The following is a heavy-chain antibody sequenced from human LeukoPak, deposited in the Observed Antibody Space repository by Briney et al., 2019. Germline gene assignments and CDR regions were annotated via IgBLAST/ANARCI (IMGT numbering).Heavy chain of an antibody. CDR1: GFSFNTYW. V-gene: IGHV3-7*03. Sequence: GSLRLSCAASGFSFNTYWMSWVRQAPGKGLEWVANINLDESKKYYVDSVKGRFTISRDNAKRSLYLQMNSLRADDTAVYYCAKGEKTRPFGGVIDYWGQGTLVTVSS. CDR2: INLDESKK. J-gene: IGHJ4*02. D-gene: IGHD3-16*02. CDR3: AKGEKTRPFGGVIDY.